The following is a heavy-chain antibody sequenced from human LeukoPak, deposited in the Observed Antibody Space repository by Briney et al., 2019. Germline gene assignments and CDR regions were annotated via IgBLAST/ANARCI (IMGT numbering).Heavy chain of an antibody. Sequence: GGSLRLSCAASGFTFSSYSMNWVRQAPGKGLEWVSYISSSSTIYYADSVKGRFTISRDNTKNSLYLQMNSLRAEDTAVYYCARASGVDYWGQGTLVTVSS. J-gene: IGHJ4*02. V-gene: IGHV3-48*04. D-gene: IGHD3-3*01. CDR1: GFTFSSYS. CDR3: ARASGVDY. CDR2: ISSSSTI.